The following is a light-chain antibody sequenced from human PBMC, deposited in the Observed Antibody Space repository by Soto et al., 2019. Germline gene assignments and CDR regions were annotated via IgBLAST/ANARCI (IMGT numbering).Light chain of an antibody. CDR3: SSYTSSSLYV. CDR2: DVS. J-gene: IGLJ1*01. V-gene: IGLV2-14*01. Sequence: QSALTQPASVSGSPGQSITISCTGTSSDVGGYNYVSWYQQHPGKAPKLMIYDVSNRPSGVSNRFSGSKSGNTASLTISGLQAEDEADYYCSSYTSSSLYVFGTETNITVL. CDR1: SSDVGGYNY.